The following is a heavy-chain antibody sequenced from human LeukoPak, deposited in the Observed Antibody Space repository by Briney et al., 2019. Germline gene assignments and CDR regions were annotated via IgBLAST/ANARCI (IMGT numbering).Heavy chain of an antibody. CDR3: ARHSAYDYLLGY. Sequence: GESLKISCKGSGYSLTNYWIGWARQMPGKGLEWMGIIYPGDSDTRYSPSFQGQVTISADKSINTAYLQWSSLKASDTAMYYCARHSAYDYLLGYWGQGTLVTVSS. D-gene: IGHD5-12*01. J-gene: IGHJ4*02. CDR2: IYPGDSDT. V-gene: IGHV5-51*01. CDR1: GYSLTNYW.